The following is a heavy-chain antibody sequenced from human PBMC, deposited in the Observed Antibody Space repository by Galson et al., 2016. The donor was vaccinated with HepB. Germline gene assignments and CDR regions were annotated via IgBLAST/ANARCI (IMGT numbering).Heavy chain of an antibody. D-gene: IGHD3-16*01. CDR2: FDPEHGET. J-gene: IGHJ2*01. V-gene: IGHV1-24*01. CDR3: AAYYYVWHFDL. Sequence: SVKVSCKASGYTFTSYGISWVRQAPGKGLEWMGGFDPEHGETIFTQKFQGRVTVTEDTSTDTAYMDLSSLRSDDTAVYYCAAYYYVWHFDLWGRGTLVTVSS. CDR1: GYTFTSYG.